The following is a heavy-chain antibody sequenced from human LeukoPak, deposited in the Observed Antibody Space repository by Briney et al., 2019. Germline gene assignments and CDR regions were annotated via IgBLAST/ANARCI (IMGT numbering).Heavy chain of an antibody. CDR2: IRGRANSYAT. V-gene: IGHV3-73*01. CDR1: GFIFSDFA. D-gene: IGHD6-19*01. Sequence: GGSLRLSWAASGFIFSDFAMHWVRQASGKGLEWAGRIRGRANSYATEYGASVKGRFTISRDDSKNTAYLQMNSLKIEDTAVYYCLWVAVVGNGYWGQGTLVTVSS. J-gene: IGHJ4*02. CDR3: LWVAVVGNGY.